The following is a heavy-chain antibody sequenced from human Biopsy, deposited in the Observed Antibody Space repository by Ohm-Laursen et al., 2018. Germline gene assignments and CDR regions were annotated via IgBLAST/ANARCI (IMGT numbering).Heavy chain of an antibody. D-gene: IGHD3-10*01. Sequence: GTLSLTCTVSGASVNTFDFYWAWIRQPPGKGLEWIGYIFYSGTTKYNPSLQRRVRLSLDTANNQFSLTLRSVSAADTATYYCARAYYYGAGSFYSPWMEDWGQGTTVSVS. CDR3: ARAYYYGAGSFYSPWMED. CDR2: IFYSGTT. J-gene: IGHJ6*02. V-gene: IGHV4-61*08. CDR1: GASVNTFDFY.